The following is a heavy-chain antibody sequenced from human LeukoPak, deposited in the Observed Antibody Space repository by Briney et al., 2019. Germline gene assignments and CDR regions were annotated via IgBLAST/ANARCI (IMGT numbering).Heavy chain of an antibody. J-gene: IGHJ5*02. CDR1: GYSFTSYW. CDR2: IYPGDSDT. V-gene: IGHV5-51*01. Sequence: GESLKISCKGSGYSFTSYWIGWVRQMPGKGLEWMGIIYPGDSDTRYSPSFQGQVTISADKSISTAYLQWSSLKASDTAMYYCARLKQINTPSIVVVPAAQNWFDPWGQGTLVTVSS. D-gene: IGHD2-2*01. CDR3: ARLKQINTPSIVVVPAAQNWFDP.